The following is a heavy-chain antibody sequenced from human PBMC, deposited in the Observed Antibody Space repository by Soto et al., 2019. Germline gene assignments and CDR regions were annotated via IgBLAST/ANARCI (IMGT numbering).Heavy chain of an antibody. CDR3: ARAGENYGSGTFSPPLRYYFNS. CDR1: GYTFTTHY. J-gene: IGHJ4*02. V-gene: IGHV1-46*01. CDR2: INPSGGRT. Sequence: QVQLVQSGTEVKKPGASVKVFCKASGYTFTTHYMHWVRQAPGQGLEWMGIINPSGGRTTYALKFQGRVTMTSDTSTNTVYVELTSLRSEDTAIYFCARAGENYGSGTFSPPLRYYFNSWGQGTLVTVSS. D-gene: IGHD3-10*01.